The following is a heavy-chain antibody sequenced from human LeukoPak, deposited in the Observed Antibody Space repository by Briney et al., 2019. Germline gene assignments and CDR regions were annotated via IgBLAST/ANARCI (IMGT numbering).Heavy chain of an antibody. CDR2: IIPIFGIA. J-gene: IGHJ4*02. CDR1: GGTFSSYA. V-gene: IGHV1-69*10. Sequence: ASVKVSCKASGGTFSSYAISWVRQAPGQGLEWMGGIIPIFGIANYAQKFQGRVTITADKSTSTAYMELSSLRSEDTAVYYCARDSDYGGNLGYWGQGTLVTVSS. D-gene: IGHD4-23*01. CDR3: ARDSDYGGNLGY.